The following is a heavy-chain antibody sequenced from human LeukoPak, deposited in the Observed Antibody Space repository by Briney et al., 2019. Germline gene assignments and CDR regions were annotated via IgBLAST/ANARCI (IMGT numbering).Heavy chain of an antibody. CDR3: ARDSPGYGAYDLG. V-gene: IGHV3-7*04. CDR1: GFTFSTYW. J-gene: IGHJ4*02. D-gene: IGHD5-12*01. CDR2: IEEDGSAK. Sequence: GGSLRLSCAASGFTFSTYWMSWVRQAPGKGPEWVANIEEDGSAKYSVDSVKGRFTISRDNAKNTLYLQMNSLRAEDTAVYYCARDSPGYGAYDLGWGQGTLVTVSS.